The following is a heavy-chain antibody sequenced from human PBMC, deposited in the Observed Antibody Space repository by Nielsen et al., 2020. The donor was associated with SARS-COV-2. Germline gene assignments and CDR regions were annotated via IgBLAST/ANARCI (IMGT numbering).Heavy chain of an antibody. Sequence: SETLSLTCAVYGGSFSGYYWSWIRQPPGTGLEWIGEINHSGSTNYNSSLKRRATISVDTSNNQFSLKLTSMTAADTAVYYCAREGSGSYPDAFDVWGQGTMVTVSS. CDR2: INHSGST. CDR3: AREGSGSYPDAFDV. J-gene: IGHJ3*01. D-gene: IGHD3-10*01. V-gene: IGHV4-34*01. CDR1: GGSFSGYY.